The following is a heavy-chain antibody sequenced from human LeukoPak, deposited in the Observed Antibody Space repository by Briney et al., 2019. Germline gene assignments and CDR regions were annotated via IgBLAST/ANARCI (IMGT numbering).Heavy chain of an antibody. CDR2: IYYSGST. Sequence: SETLSLTCTVSGGSISSSSYYWGWIRQPPGKGLEWIGSIYYSGSTYYNPSLKSRVTISVDTSKNQFSLKLSSVTAADTAVYYCARLPRTYYYDSSGYYYDYWGQGTLVTVSS. CDR3: ARLPRTYYYDSSGYYYDY. J-gene: IGHJ4*02. CDR1: GGSISSSSYY. V-gene: IGHV4-39*01. D-gene: IGHD3-22*01.